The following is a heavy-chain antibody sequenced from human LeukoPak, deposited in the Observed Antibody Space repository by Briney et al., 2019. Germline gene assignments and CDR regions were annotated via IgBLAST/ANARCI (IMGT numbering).Heavy chain of an antibody. CDR1: GYTFTSCD. D-gene: IGHD6-13*01. V-gene: IGHV1-8*03. CDR2: MNPNSGNT. Sequence: ASVKVSCKASGYTFTSCDINWVRQATGQGLEWMGWMNPNSGNTGYARKFQGRVTITRNTSISTAYMELSSLRSEDTAVYYCARDSIAAAGTGFRYWGQGTLVTVSS. CDR3: ARDSIAAAGTGFRY. J-gene: IGHJ4*02.